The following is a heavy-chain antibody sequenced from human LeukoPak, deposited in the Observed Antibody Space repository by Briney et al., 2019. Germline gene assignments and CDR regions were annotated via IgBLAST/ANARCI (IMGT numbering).Heavy chain of an antibody. D-gene: IGHD3-22*01. CDR1: GGSISSSSYY. Sequence: SETLSLTCTVSGGSISSSSYYWGWIRQPPGKGLEWIGSIYYSGSTYYNPSLKSRVTISVDTSKNQFSLKLSSVTAADTAVYYCARADTMIWTAFDIWGQGTMVTVSS. J-gene: IGHJ3*02. CDR3: ARADTMIWTAFDI. CDR2: IYYSGST. V-gene: IGHV4-39*07.